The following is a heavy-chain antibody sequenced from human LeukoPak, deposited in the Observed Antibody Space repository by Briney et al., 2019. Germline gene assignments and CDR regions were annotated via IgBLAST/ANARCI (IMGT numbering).Heavy chain of an antibody. D-gene: IGHD6-13*01. CDR1: GGSISSSSYY. J-gene: IGHJ2*01. Sequence: SETLSLTCTVSGGSISSSSYYWGWIRQPPGKGLEWIGRIDTSGNTNYKPSLKSRVTMSVDTSKNQFSLKLNSVTAADTAVYYCARVSSSWYQDWYFDLWGRGTLVTVSS. CDR3: ARVSSSWYQDWYFDL. V-gene: IGHV4-61*05. CDR2: IDTSGNT.